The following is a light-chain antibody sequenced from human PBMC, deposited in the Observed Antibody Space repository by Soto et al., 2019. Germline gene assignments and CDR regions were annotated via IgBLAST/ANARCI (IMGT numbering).Light chain of an antibody. CDR1: QPVSNNY. J-gene: IGKJ3*01. CDR2: DAS. CDR3: PHSTSLPSP. Sequence: GTLSLSPGERAKLFCRVSQPVSNNYLAWYQQKPGQAPRLLVYDASSRATGIPDRFSGGGSGTDFTLTICSLQPEDFAPYYCPHSTSLPSPFSHGT. V-gene: IGKV3-20*01.